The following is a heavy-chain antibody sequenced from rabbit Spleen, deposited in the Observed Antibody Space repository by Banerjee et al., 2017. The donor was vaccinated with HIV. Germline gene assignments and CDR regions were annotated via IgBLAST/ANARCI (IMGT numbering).Heavy chain of an antibody. CDR2: IDPVFGIT. CDR1: GFTLSSYYM. D-gene: IGHD8-1*01. V-gene: IGHV1S39*01. Sequence: QEQLVESAGGLVQPGGSLKLSCKASGFTLSSYYMNWVRQAPGKGLEWIGYIDPVFGITYYANWVNGRFSISKTSSTTVTLQMTSLTGADTATYFCARDTGSSFSTYGMDLWGPGTLVTVS. J-gene: IGHJ6*01. CDR3: ARDTGSSFSTYGMDL.